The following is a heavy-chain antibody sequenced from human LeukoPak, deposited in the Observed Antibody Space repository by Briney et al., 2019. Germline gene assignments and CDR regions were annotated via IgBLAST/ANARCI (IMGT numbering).Heavy chain of an antibody. D-gene: IGHD3-10*01. CDR3: ARRVGETYYYGLGSYSQPQYYFDY. CDR2: VSHSGGT. CDR1: GVSISSSNSY. V-gene: IGHV4-39*07. Sequence: SETLSLTCTVSGVSISSSNSYWSWIRQPPGKGLEWTGEVSHSGGTNYNPSLKSRVTISVDTSKNQFSLKLRSVTAADTAIYYCARRVGETYYYGLGSYSQPQYYFDYWGQGTLAIVSS. J-gene: IGHJ4*02.